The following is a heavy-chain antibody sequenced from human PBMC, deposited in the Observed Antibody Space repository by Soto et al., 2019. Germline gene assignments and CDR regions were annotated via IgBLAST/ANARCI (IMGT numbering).Heavy chain of an antibody. D-gene: IGHD1-7*01. CDR2: IWYDGSNK. CDR1: GFTFSSYG. V-gene: IGHV3-33*01. Sequence: GGSLRLSCAASGFTFSSYGMHWVRQAPGKGLEWVAVIWYDGSNKYYADSVKGRFTISRDNSKNTLYLQMNSLRAEDTAVYYCARDQRDWNYEAYYYYGMDVWGQGTTVTVSS. J-gene: IGHJ6*02. CDR3: ARDQRDWNYEAYYYYGMDV.